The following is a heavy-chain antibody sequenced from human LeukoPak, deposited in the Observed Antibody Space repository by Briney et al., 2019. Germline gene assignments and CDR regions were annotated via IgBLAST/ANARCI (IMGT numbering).Heavy chain of an antibody. V-gene: IGHV3-48*02. CDR2: ISSSSSPI. CDR3: ARISGRGYYFDN. J-gene: IGHJ4*02. Sequence: GGSLRLPCAASGFTFISFRMNWARKAPGKGLEWVSYISSSSSPIYYAESVKGRFTISRDNAKNSLYLQMNSLRDEDTAVYYCARISGRGYYFDNWGQGTLVTVSS. CDR1: GFTFISFR. D-gene: IGHD2-15*01.